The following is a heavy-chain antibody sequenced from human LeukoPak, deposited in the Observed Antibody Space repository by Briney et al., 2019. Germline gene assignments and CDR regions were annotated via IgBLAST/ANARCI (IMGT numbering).Heavy chain of an antibody. CDR1: GGSISSYY. J-gene: IGHJ5*02. Sequence: SSETLSLTCTVSGGSISSYYWSWIRQPPGKGLEWIGYIYYSGSTNYKPSLKSRVTISVDTSKNQFSLKLSSVTAADTAVYYCARGGYYGSGNDFRFDPWGQGTLVTVSS. CDR3: ARGGYYGSGNDFRFDP. D-gene: IGHD3-10*01. CDR2: IYYSGST. V-gene: IGHV4-59*01.